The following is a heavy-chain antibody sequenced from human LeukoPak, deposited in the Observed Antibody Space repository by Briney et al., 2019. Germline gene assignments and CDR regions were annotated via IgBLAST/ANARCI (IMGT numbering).Heavy chain of an antibody. Sequence: ASVKASCKASGGTFSSYAISWVRQAPGQGLEWMGWISAYNGNTNYAQKLQGRVTMTTDTSTSTAYMELRSLRSDDTAVYYCARDSEGATDYWGQGTLVTVSS. V-gene: IGHV1-18*01. CDR3: ARDSEGATDY. CDR1: GGTFSSYA. D-gene: IGHD1-26*01. J-gene: IGHJ4*02. CDR2: ISAYNGNT.